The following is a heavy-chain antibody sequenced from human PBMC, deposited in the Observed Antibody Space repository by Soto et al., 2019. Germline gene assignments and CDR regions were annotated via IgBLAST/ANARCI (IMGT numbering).Heavy chain of an antibody. V-gene: IGHV3-33*01. D-gene: IGHD6-19*01. J-gene: IGHJ5*02. Sequence: QVQLVESGGGVXQPGTSLRLSCEASGFTFSSYGIHWVRQAPGKGLEWVAVIWHDGSYKYYADYVKGRFTISRDNSKNTLYLEMNSLRAEDTAIYYCARDVKAVAGLDLWGQGTLVSVS. CDR3: ARDVKAVAGLDL. CDR2: IWHDGSYK. CDR1: GFTFSSYG.